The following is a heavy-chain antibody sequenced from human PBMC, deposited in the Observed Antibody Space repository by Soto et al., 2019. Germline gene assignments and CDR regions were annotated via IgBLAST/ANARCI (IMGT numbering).Heavy chain of an antibody. CDR1: GYSFTSYW. V-gene: IGHV5-51*01. CDR3: AAYLYSSSWYVGWFDP. Sequence: GESLKISCKGSGYSFTSYWIGWVRQMPGKGLGWVGIIYPGDSDTRYSPSFQGQVTISADKSISTAYLQWSSLKASDTAIYYCAAYLYSSSWYVGWFDPWGQGTLVTVSS. J-gene: IGHJ5*02. CDR2: IYPGDSDT. D-gene: IGHD6-13*01.